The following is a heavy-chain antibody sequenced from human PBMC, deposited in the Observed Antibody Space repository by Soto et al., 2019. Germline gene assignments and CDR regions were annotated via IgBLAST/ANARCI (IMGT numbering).Heavy chain of an antibody. D-gene: IGHD6-13*01. CDR3: ARDSGAKLSSS. Sequence: SVKVSCKASGGTFSSYRINWVRQARGQGLEWLGGIVPIYRTADYAQKFQGRVTITADESTRTVYMEPSSLRSQDTALYYCARDSGAKLSSSWGQGTLVTVSS. CDR1: GGTFSSYR. CDR2: IVPIYRTA. V-gene: IGHV1-69*13. J-gene: IGHJ4*02.